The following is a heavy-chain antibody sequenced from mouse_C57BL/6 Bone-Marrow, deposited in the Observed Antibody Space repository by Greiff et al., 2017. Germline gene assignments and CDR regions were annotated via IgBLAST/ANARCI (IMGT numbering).Heavy chain of an antibody. V-gene: IGHV1-81*01. CDR2: IYPRSGNT. J-gene: IGHJ1*03. D-gene: IGHD1-1*01. Sequence: VQLQQSGAELARPGASVKLSCKASGYTFTSYGISWVKQRTGQGLEWIGEIYPRSGNTSYNEKFKGKATLTADKSSSTAYMELRSLTSEDSAVYYCARSYYGSSPHWYFDVWGTGTTVTVSS. CDR3: ARSYYGSSPHWYFDV. CDR1: GYTFTSYG.